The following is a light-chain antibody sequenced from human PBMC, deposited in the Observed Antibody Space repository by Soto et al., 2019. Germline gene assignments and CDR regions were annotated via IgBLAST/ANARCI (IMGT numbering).Light chain of an antibody. Sequence: EIVMTQSPATLSVSPGERATLSCRASQSVSSNLAWYQQKPGQAPRLLIYGASTRATGIPARFSGSGSGTDFTLTISSLQSEDFAVYYGQRYNNWPPGPFAQGTKLEI. J-gene: IGKJ1*01. CDR2: GAS. CDR3: QRYNNWPPGP. CDR1: QSVSSN. V-gene: IGKV3-15*01.